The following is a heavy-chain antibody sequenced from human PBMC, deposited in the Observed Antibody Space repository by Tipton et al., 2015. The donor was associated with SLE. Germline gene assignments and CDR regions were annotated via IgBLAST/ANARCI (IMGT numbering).Heavy chain of an antibody. J-gene: IGHJ4*02. CDR2: IYNSGIT. CDR1: GGSISSYY. Sequence: TLSLTCSISGGSISSYYWTWIRQPPGKGLEWIGNIYNSGITNYNPSLKSRVTISLATSKNQFSLNLSSVTAADTAVYYCAKTGRRDYFDSWGQGTLVTVSS. CDR3: AKTGRRDYFDS. D-gene: IGHD7-27*01. V-gene: IGHV4-59*01.